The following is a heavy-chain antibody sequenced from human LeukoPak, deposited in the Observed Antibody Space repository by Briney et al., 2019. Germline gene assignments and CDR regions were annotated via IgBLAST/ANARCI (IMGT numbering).Heavy chain of an antibody. CDR2: IYYSGST. Sequence: SETLSLTCTVSGGSISSYYWSWIRQPPGKGLEWIGYIYYSGSTNYNPSLKSRVTIPVDTSKNQFSLKLSSVTAADTAVYYCARHYYGSGSYYKPWGQGTLVTVSS. D-gene: IGHD3-10*01. V-gene: IGHV4-59*01. CDR3: ARHYYGSGSYYKP. J-gene: IGHJ5*02. CDR1: GGSISSYY.